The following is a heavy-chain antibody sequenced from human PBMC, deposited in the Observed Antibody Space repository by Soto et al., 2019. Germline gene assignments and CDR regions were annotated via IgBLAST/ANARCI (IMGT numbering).Heavy chain of an antibody. CDR3: ARDRYGDYAAYGMDV. J-gene: IGHJ6*02. V-gene: IGHV1-69*13. Sequence: GASVKVSWKASGGAISSYAISWVRQAPGQGLEWMGGIIPIFGTANYAQKFQGRVTITADESTSTAYMELSSLRSEDTAVYYCARDRYGDYAAYGMDVWGQGTTVTVSS. CDR2: IIPIFGTA. D-gene: IGHD4-17*01. CDR1: GGAISSYA.